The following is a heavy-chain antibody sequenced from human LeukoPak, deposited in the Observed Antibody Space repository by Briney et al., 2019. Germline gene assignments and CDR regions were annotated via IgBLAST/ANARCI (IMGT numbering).Heavy chain of an antibody. CDR3: ARCDYVWGSYRSYYFDY. J-gene: IGHJ4*02. V-gene: IGHV1-46*01. D-gene: IGHD3-16*02. CDR2: INPSGDST. Sequence: ASVKVSCKASGYTFTGYYMHWVRQAPGQGLEWMGIINPSGDSTNYAQKFQGRVTMTRDTSTSTVYMELSSLRSEDTAVYNCARCDYVWGSYRSYYFDYWGQGTLVTVSS. CDR1: GYTFTGYY.